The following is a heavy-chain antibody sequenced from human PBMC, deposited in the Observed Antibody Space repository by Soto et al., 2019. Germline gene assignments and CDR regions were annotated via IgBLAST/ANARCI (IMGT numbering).Heavy chain of an antibody. D-gene: IGHD2-15*01. Sequence: PGGSLRLSCPASGFSCNTSVMSWVCQARGKGPEWVSTISASGGSTYSADSVKGRFTISRDNSKNTVHLQMNSLRAEDTAVYYCAKTMGDCSGGSCYGAYSMDVWGQGITVTVSS. CDR3: AKTMGDCSGGSCYGAYSMDV. J-gene: IGHJ6*02. V-gene: IGHV3-23*01. CDR1: GFSCNTSV. CDR2: ISASGGST.